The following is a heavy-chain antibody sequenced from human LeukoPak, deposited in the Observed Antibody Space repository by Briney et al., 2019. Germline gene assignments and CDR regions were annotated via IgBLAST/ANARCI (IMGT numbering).Heavy chain of an antibody. CDR2: FDPEDGET. Sequence: ASVKVSCKVSGYTLTELSMHWVRQAPGRGREWMRGFDPEDGETIYAQKFQGRVTMTEDTSTDTAYMELSSLRSEDTAVCYCATGHSGSYATFDYWGQGTLVTVSS. D-gene: IGHD3-10*01. CDR1: GYTLTELS. CDR3: ATGHSGSYATFDY. J-gene: IGHJ4*02. V-gene: IGHV1-24*01.